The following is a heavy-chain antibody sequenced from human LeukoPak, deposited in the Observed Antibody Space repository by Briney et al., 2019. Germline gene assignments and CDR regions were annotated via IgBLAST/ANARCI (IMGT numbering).Heavy chain of an antibody. CDR3: ARCLWFGELLFWFDP. CDR2: IYYSGST. CDR1: GGSISSSSYY. V-gene: IGHV4-39*01. D-gene: IGHD3-10*01. Sequence: SETLSLTCTVSGGSISSSSYYWGWIRQPPGKGLEWIGSIYYSGSTYYNPSLKSRVTIPVDTSKNQFSLKLSSVTAADTAVYYCARCLWFGELLFWFDPWGQGTLVTVSS. J-gene: IGHJ5*02.